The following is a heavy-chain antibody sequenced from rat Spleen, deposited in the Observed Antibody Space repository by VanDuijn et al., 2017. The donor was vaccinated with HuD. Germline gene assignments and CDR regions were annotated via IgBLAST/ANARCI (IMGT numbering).Heavy chain of an antibody. CDR1: GFTFSDYY. D-gene: IGHD1-2*01. CDR3: TRHFSPADYYSSFPVLY. J-gene: IGHJ3*01. CDR2: ISYDGSST. V-gene: IGHV5-29*01. Sequence: EVQVVESDGGLVQPGRSLKLSCAASGFTFSDYYMAWVRQAPTKGLEWVATISYDGSSTYYRDSVKGRFTISRDNAKSTLYLQMDSLRSEDTATYYCTRHFSPADYYSSFPVLYWGQGTLVTVSS.